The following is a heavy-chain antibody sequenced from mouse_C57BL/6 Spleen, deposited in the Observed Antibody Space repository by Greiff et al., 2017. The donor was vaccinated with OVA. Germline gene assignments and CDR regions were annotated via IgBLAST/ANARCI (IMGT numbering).Heavy chain of an antibody. D-gene: IGHD1-1*02. V-gene: IGHV5-9*03. Sequence: EVKLVESGGGLVKPGGSLKLSCAASGFTFSSYTMSWVRQTPEKRLEWVATISSGGGNTYYPDSVKGRFTISRDNAKNTLYLQMSSLRSEDTALYYCASYGNYAMDYWGQGTSVTVSS. CDR1: GFTFSSYT. CDR2: ISSGGGNT. CDR3: ASYGNYAMDY. J-gene: IGHJ4*01.